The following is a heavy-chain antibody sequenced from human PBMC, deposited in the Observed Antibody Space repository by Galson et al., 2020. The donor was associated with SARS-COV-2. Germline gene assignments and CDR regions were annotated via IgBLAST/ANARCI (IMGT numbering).Heavy chain of an antibody. V-gene: IGHV4-31*03. Sequence: SETLSLTCTVSGGSISSGGYYWSWIRQHPGKGLEWIGYIYYSGSTYYNPSLKSRVTISVDTSKNQFSLKLSSVTAADTAVYYCAREELQLVPWFDPWGQGTLVTVSS. J-gene: IGHJ5*02. CDR3: AREELQLVPWFDP. CDR2: IYYSGST. D-gene: IGHD6-6*01. CDR1: GGSISSGGYY.